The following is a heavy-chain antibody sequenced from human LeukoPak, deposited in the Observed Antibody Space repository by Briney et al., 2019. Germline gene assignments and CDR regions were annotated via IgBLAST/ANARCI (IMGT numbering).Heavy chain of an antibody. CDR2: ISGGGGRT. D-gene: IGHD3-22*01. Sequence: GGSLRLSCAASGFTFSTYAMSWVRQAPGKGLEWVSVISGGGGRTYYADSVKGRFTISRDNSKNTLYLQMNSLRAEDTAVCYCAKDGPTYYDNSGYYFSLPDLWGQGTLVTVSS. CDR3: AKDGPTYYDNSGYYFSLPDL. V-gene: IGHV3-23*01. J-gene: IGHJ5*02. CDR1: GFTFSTYA.